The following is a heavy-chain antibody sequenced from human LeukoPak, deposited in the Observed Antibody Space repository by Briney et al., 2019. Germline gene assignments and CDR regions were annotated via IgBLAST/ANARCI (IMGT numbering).Heavy chain of an antibody. CDR3: ARGFWFDP. Sequence: PSETLSLTCTVSGGSISSYYWSWLRQPPGKGLEWIGYIYYSGSTNYNPSLKSRVTISVDTSKNQFSLKLSSVTAADTAVYYCARGFWFDPWGQGTLVTVSS. CDR2: IYYSGST. CDR1: GGSISSYY. V-gene: IGHV4-59*01. J-gene: IGHJ5*02.